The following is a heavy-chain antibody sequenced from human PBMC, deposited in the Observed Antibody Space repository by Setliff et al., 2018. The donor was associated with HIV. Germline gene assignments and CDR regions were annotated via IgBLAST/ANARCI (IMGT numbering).Heavy chain of an antibody. D-gene: IGHD3-22*01. V-gene: IGHV1-3*03. J-gene: IGHJ4*02. CDR3: ARGFYDSNGYYPYFDH. CDR1: GYTFTSYV. Sequence: ASVKVSCKASGYTFTSYVMHWVRQAPGQRLEWMGWINAGNGNTKYSQEFQGRVTITRDTSASTAYMELSSLRSEDMAVYYCARGFYDSNGYYPYFDHWGQGTLVTVTS. CDR2: INAGNGNT.